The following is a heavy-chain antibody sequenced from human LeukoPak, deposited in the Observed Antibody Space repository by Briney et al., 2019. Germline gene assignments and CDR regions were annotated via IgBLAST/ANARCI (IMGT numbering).Heavy chain of an antibody. D-gene: IGHD3-22*01. CDR2: ISDRGSRT. CDR1: GITLSNYG. J-gene: IGHJ4*02. CDR3: AKRGVVIRVILVGFHKEAYYFDS. V-gene: IGHV3-23*01. Sequence: GSLRLSCAVSGITLSNYGMSWVRQAPGKGLEWVAGISDRGSRTNYADSVKGRFTISTDHPKNTLFLQMNSLRAEDTAVYFCAKRGVVIRVILVGFHKEAYYFDSWGQGALVTVSS.